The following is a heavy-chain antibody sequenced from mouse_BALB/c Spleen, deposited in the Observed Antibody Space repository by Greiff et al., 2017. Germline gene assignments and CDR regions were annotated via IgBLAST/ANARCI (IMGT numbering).Heavy chain of an antibody. CDR3: ARSLLRPHYFDY. CDR1: GYAFSSSW. V-gene: IGHV1-82*01. CDR2: IYPGDGDT. D-gene: IGHD1-2*01. Sequence: VQLQQSGPELVKPGASVKISCKASGYAFSSSWMNWVKQRPGQGLEWIGRIYPGDGDTNYNGKFKGKATLTADKSSSTAYMQLSSLTSVDSAVYFCARSLLRPHYFDYWGQGTTLTVSS. J-gene: IGHJ2*01.